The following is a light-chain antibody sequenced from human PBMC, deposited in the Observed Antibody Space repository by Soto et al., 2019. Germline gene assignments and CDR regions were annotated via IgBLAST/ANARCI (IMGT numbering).Light chain of an antibody. CDR2: GAS. J-gene: IGKJ2*01. V-gene: IGKV3-15*01. Sequence: EVEMTQSPATVSVSPGERVTLSCRASQRVSSNVAWYQQKPGQAPRVIIFGASTRATGTPARFRGSGSGTEFTLTISSLQPEDFAVYYCQQYNIWPPYTFGQGTKLEIK. CDR1: QRVSSN. CDR3: QQYNIWPPYT.